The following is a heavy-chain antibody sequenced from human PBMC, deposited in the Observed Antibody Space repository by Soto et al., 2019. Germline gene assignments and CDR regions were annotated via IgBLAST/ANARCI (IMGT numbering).Heavy chain of an antibody. CDR2: IIPVSGTA. D-gene: IGHD2-21*02. J-gene: IGHJ3*01. CDR3: ATVETPGGGPPASPTPQAFVV. CDR1: GGTLSNYA. Sequence: QVQLVQSGAEVKKPGTSVKVSCRASGGTLSNYAISWLRQAPGQRLEWVGDIIPVSGTANYAPKFRGRVTITADDSTTTVYMEVSSLRSEDTAVYFCATVETPGGGPPASPTPQAFVVWGQGTEVTVSS. V-gene: IGHV1-69*01.